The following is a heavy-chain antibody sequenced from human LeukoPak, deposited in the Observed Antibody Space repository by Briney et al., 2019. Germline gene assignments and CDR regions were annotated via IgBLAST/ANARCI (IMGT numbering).Heavy chain of an antibody. CDR3: ARRGAATDSFDI. CDR2: IKSDGSST. D-gene: IGHD1-26*01. Sequence: PGGSLRLSCAASGFTFSTYSMTWVRQAPGKGLEWVSRIKSDGSSTSYADSVKGRFTISRDNAKNTLYLQMNSLRAEDTAVYYCARRGAATDSFDIWGQGTMVTVSS. V-gene: IGHV3-74*01. CDR1: GFTFSTYS. J-gene: IGHJ3*02.